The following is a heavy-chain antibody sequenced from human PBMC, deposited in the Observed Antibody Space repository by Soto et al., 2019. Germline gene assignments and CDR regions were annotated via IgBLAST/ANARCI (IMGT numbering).Heavy chain of an antibody. CDR1: GFTFSNAW. V-gene: IGHV3-15*07. CDR2: IKTKTDGGTT. Sequence: GGSLSLSCAASGFTFSNAWMNWVRQAPGKGLEWVGRIKTKTDGGTTDYAAPVTGRFTISRDDSKNTLYLQMNSLKTEDTAVYYCTTGITMIERASELRFYYYYYGMDVWGQGTTVTVSS. CDR3: TTGITMIERASELRFYYYYYGMDV. D-gene: IGHD3-22*01. J-gene: IGHJ6*02.